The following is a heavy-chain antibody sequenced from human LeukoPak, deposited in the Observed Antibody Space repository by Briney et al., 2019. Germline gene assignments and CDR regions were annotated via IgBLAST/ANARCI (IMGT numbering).Heavy chain of an antibody. D-gene: IGHD5-18*01. CDR1: GFTFSSYG. V-gene: IGHV3-30*18. Sequence: GGSLRLSCAASGFTFSSYGMHWVRQAPGKGLEWVAVISYDGSNKYYADSVKGRFTISRDNSKNTLYLQMNSLRAKDTAVYYCAKDPGPYGYDIDYWGQGTLVTVSS. CDR3: AKDPGPYGYDIDY. CDR2: ISYDGSNK. J-gene: IGHJ4*02.